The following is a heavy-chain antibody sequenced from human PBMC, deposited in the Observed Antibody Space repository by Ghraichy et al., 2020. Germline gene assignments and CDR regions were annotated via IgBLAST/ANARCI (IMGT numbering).Heavy chain of an antibody. CDR1: GGSITGYY. V-gene: IGHV4-4*07. Sequence: GTLSLTCTVSGGSITGYYWSWIRQPAGKGLEWIGRIYTSGSTNYNPSLKSRVTMSVDTSMNQFSLKLSSVTAADTAVYYCARGSITSGWYYSFDYWGQGTLVTVSS. D-gene: IGHD6-19*01. CDR3: ARGSITSGWYYSFDY. J-gene: IGHJ4*02. CDR2: IYTSGST.